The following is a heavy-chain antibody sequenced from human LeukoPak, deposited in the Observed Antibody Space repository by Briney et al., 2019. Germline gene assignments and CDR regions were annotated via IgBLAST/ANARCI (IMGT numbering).Heavy chain of an antibody. J-gene: IGHJ1*01. V-gene: IGHV3-21*01. CDR2: ISSSSSYI. CDR3: ARDYYDFWSGYYTGAGLAEYFQH. Sequence: PGGSLRLSCAASGFTFSSYSMNWVRQAPGKGLEWVSSISSSSSYIYYADSVKGRFTISRDNAKNSLYLQMNSLRAEDTAVYYCARDYYDFWSGYYTGAGLAEYFQHWGQGTLVTVSS. D-gene: IGHD3-3*01. CDR1: GFTFSSYS.